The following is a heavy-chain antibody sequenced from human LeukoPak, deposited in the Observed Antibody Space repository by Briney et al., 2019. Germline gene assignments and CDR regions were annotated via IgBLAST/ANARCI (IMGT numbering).Heavy chain of an antibody. Sequence: GGSLRLSCAASGFTFSSYGMHWVRQAPGKGLEWVAFIRYDGSNKYYADSVKGRFTISRDNSKNTLYLQMNSLRAEDTAVYYCARVFSSGWYGGDYYYYGMDVWGQGTTVTVSS. J-gene: IGHJ6*02. CDR1: GFTFSSYG. CDR3: ARVFSSGWYGGDYYYYGMDV. D-gene: IGHD6-19*01. CDR2: IRYDGSNK. V-gene: IGHV3-30*02.